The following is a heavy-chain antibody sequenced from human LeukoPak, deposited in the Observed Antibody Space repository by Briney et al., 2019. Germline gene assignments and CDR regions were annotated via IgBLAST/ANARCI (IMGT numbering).Heavy chain of an antibody. CDR1: VFTFSSYA. CDR2: IRYDGNNK. J-gene: IGHJ5*02. D-gene: IGHD4-23*01. CDR3: AKGDDYGANTRLPKYNWFDP. Sequence: GGALRLSCAASVFTFSSYAMQWVRQAPGKGLEWVAFIRYDGNNKNYADSAKGRFTISRDNSKDTLYLQMNSLRAEDTAVYYCAKGDDYGANTRLPKYNWFDPWGQGTLVTVSS. V-gene: IGHV3-30*02.